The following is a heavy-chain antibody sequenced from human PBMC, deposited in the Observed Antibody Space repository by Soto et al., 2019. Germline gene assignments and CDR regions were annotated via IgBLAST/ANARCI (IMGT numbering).Heavy chain of an antibody. CDR3: ARVRYCSGGSCYNYFDY. Sequence: QVQLQESGPGLVKPSETLSLTCTVSGGSISSYYWSWIRQPPGKGLEWIGYIYYSGSTNYNPSLTSRVTISVDTSKNQFSLKLSSVTAADTSVYYCARVRYCSGGSCYNYFDYWGQGTLVTVSS. D-gene: IGHD2-15*01. J-gene: IGHJ4*02. CDR2: IYYSGST. CDR1: GGSISSYY. V-gene: IGHV4-59*01.